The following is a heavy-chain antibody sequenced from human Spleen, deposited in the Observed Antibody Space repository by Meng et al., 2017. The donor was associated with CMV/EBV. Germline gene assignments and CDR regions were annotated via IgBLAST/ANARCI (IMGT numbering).Heavy chain of an antibody. Sequence: GSLRLSCTVSGHPISTYYWSWIRQPPGKGLEWIGYSYYSGSTNYNPSLRSRVTISVDTSKNQFSLKLSSVAAADTAVYYCARDAGWWFDPWGQGTLVTVSS. CDR3: ARDAGWWFDP. D-gene: IGHD1-1*01. CDR1: GHPISTYY. V-gene: IGHV4-59*01. CDR2: SYYSGST. J-gene: IGHJ5*02.